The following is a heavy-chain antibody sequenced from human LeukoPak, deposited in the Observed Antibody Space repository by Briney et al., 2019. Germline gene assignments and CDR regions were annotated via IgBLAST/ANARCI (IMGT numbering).Heavy chain of an antibody. CDR1: GFTFSSYE. CDR2: ISSSGSTI. V-gene: IGHV3-48*03. D-gene: IGHD6-19*01. J-gene: IGHJ4*02. Sequence: PGGSLRLSCAASGFTFSSYEMNWVRQAPGKGLEWVSYISSSGSTIYYADSVKGRFTISRDNAKNSLDLQMNSLRAEDTAVYYCARDPSVPVASTFDHWGQGTLVTVSS. CDR3: ARDPSVPVASTFDH.